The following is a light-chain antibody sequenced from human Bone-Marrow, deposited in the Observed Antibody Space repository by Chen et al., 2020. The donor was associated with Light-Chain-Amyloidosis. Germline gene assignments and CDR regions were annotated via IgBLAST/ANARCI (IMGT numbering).Light chain of an antibody. CDR2: DDS. V-gene: IGLV3-21*02. CDR3: QVWDSSSDRPV. CDR1: NIGSTS. Sequence: SYVLTQPSSVSVAPGQTATIACGGNNIGSTSVHWYRQTPGQAPLLVVYDDSDRPSGIPERLSCSTSGNTATLTISRVEAGDEADYYCQVWDSSSDRPVFGGGTKLTVL. J-gene: IGLJ3*02.